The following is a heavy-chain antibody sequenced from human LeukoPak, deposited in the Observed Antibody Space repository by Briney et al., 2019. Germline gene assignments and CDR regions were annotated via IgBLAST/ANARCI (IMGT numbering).Heavy chain of an antibody. D-gene: IGHD4-11*01. Sequence: ASVKVSCKASGYTFTGYYMHWVRQAPGQGLEWMGWINPNSGGTNYAQKFQGRVTMTRDTSISTAYMEPSRLRSDDTAVYYCAREKRNTVTTSPPDYWGQGTLVTVSS. CDR2: INPNSGGT. V-gene: IGHV1-2*02. CDR1: GYTFTGYY. CDR3: AREKRNTVTTSPPDY. J-gene: IGHJ4*02.